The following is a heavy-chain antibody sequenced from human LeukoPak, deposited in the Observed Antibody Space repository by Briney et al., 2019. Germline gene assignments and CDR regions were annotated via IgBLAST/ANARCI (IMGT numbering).Heavy chain of an antibody. CDR2: IIPIFGTA. CDR3: ARLGAVDTAMVGFDY. J-gene: IGHJ4*02. CDR1: GGTFSSYA. V-gene: IGHV1-69*05. Sequence: SVKVSCKASGGTFSSYAISWVRQVPGQGLEWMGGIIPIFGTANYAQKFQGRVTITTDESTSTAYMELSSLRSEDTAVYYCARLGAVDTAMVGFDYWGQGTLVTVSS. D-gene: IGHD5-18*01.